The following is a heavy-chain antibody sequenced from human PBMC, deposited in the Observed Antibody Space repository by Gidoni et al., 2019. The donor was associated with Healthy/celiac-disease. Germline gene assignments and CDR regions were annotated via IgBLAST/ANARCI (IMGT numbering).Heavy chain of an antibody. CDR2: ISYDGSNK. CDR3: ARDRGIAAAGTDYYSG. Sequence: QVQLVESGGGVVQPGRSLRLSCAASGFTFSSYAMHWVRQAPGKGLEWVAVISYDGSNKYYADSVKGRFTISRDNSKNTLYLQMNSLRAEDTAVYYCARDRGIAAAGTDYYSG. CDR1: GFTFSSYA. D-gene: IGHD6-13*01. J-gene: IGHJ6*01. V-gene: IGHV3-30*04.